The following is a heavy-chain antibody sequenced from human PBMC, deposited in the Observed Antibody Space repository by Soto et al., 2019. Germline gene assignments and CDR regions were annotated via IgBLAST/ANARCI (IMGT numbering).Heavy chain of an antibody. D-gene: IGHD6-13*01. Sequence: QVQLQESGPGLVKPSQTLSLTCTVSGGSISSGDYYWSWIRQPPGKGLEWIGYIYYSGSTYYNPSLKSRVTISVDSSNNHFSLKLRSVTAADTAVYYFARERPDGSRLDPWGQGTLVTVSS. CDR3: ARERPDGSRLDP. V-gene: IGHV4-30-4*01. CDR2: IYYSGST. CDR1: GGSISSGDYY. J-gene: IGHJ5*02.